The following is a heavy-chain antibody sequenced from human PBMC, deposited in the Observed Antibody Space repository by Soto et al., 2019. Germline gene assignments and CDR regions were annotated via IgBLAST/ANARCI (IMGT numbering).Heavy chain of an antibody. Sequence: QPGGSLRLSCAASGFSFNSYAMHWVRQAPGKELEWVAIISYDGSNKYYVDSVKGRFTISRDNSKNTVYLQMNSLRGEDTAVYYCARATAPGGFSWFDPWGQGTRVTVSS. D-gene: IGHD3-16*01. CDR3: ARATAPGGFSWFDP. V-gene: IGHV3-30-3*01. CDR1: GFSFNSYA. J-gene: IGHJ5*02. CDR2: ISYDGSNK.